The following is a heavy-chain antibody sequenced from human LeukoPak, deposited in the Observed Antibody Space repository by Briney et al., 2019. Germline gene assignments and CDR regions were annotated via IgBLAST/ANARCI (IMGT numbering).Heavy chain of an antibody. CDR1: GFTFSSYA. J-gene: IGHJ4*02. CDR3: ARDLAWGAY. CDR2: ITSSSSSI. D-gene: IGHD4/OR15-4a*01. V-gene: IGHV3-21*01. Sequence: GGSLRLSCAASGFTFSSYAMSWVRQAPGKGLEWVSSITSSSSSIYSADSVKGRLTISRDNAKNSLYLEMNSLRDEDTAVYYCARDLAWGAYWGQGTLVTVSS.